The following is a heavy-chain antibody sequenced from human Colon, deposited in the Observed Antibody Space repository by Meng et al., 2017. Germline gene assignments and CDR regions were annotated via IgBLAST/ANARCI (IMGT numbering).Heavy chain of an antibody. J-gene: IGHJ6*02. CDR1: GGSVSSASHY. CDR3: AKTGSNWFTSYNGMDV. D-gene: IGHD6-13*01. CDR2: VYHSGDT. V-gene: IGHV4-61*01. Sequence: GSLRLSCTVSGGSVSSASHYWSWIRQSPGKGLEWIGHVYHSGDTNYNPSLKSRVTLSVDTSKNQFSLKLTSVTAADTAVYYCAKTGSNWFTSYNGMDVWGQGTTVTVSS.